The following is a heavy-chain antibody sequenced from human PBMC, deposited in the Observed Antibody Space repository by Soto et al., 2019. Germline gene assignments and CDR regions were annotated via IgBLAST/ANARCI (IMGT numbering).Heavy chain of an antibody. V-gene: IGHV1-18*01. J-gene: IGHJ4*02. CDR1: GDTFASFG. CDR2: ISAYNGNT. D-gene: IGHD3-10*01. Sequence: GASVKVSCKASGDTFASFGFSWVRQAPGQGLEWLGWISAYNGNTHYAQKVRDRVTLTTDTSTNTAYMELRSLTSDDTAVYYCARDQESITDRILQYWGLGTRVTVSS. CDR3: ARDQESITDRILQY.